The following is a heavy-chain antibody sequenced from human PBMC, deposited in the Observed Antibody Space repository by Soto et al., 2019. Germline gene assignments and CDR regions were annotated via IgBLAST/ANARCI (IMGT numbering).Heavy chain of an antibody. CDR1: GFTFSSYA. Sequence: EVQLLESGGGLVQPGGSLRLSCVASGFTFSSYAMSWVRQAPGKGLEWVSAISGSGGSTYYADSVKGRFTISRDNSKNTLYLQMNSLRAEDTAVYYCAKGVAYCGGDCYSPDAFDIWGQGTMVTVSS. CDR3: AKGVAYCGGDCYSPDAFDI. J-gene: IGHJ3*02. V-gene: IGHV3-23*01. CDR2: ISGSGGST. D-gene: IGHD2-21*02.